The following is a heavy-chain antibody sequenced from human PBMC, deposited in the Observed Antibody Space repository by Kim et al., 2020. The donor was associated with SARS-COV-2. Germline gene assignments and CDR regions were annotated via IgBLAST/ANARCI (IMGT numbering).Heavy chain of an antibody. CDR2: ISGSGGST. Sequence: GGSLRLSCAASGFTFSSYAMSWVRQAPGKGLEWVSAISGSGGSTYYADSVKGRFTISRDNSKNTLYLQMNSLRAEDTAVYYCAKDHSYYYDSSGYYYGHWGQGTLVTVSS. CDR1: GFTFSSYA. J-gene: IGHJ4*02. D-gene: IGHD3-22*01. V-gene: IGHV3-23*01. CDR3: AKDHSYYYDSSGYYYGH.